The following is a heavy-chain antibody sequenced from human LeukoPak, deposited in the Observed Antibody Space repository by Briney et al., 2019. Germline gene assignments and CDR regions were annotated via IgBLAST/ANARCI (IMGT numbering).Heavy chain of an antibody. D-gene: IGHD6-13*01. CDR1: GGTFSSYA. Sequence: ASVKVSCKASGGTFSSYAISWVRQAPGQGLEWMGGIIPIFGTANYAQKFQGRVTITADKSTSTAYMELSSLRSEDTAVYYCAVRSLVLDVIDYWGQGTLVTVSS. CDR3: AVRSLVLDVIDY. V-gene: IGHV1-69*06. J-gene: IGHJ4*02. CDR2: IIPIFGTA.